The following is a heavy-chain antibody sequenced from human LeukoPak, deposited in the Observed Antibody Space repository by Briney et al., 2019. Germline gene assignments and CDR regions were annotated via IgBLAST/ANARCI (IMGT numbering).Heavy chain of an antibody. CDR3: ARDYYYDSTGSYSAPGY. J-gene: IGHJ4*02. CDR2: INPNSGGT. CDR1: GYGFTGYY. D-gene: IGHD3-22*01. Sequence: ASVKVSCKASGYGFTGYYMHWVRQAPGRGLEWMGWINPNSGGTNYAQKFQGRVTMTRDTSISTAYMELSRLRSDDTAVYYCARDYYYDSTGSYSAPGYWGQGTLVTVSS. V-gene: IGHV1-2*02.